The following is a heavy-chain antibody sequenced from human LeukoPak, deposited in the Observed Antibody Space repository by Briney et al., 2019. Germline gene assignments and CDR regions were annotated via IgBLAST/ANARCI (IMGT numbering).Heavy chain of an antibody. D-gene: IGHD3-9*01. Sequence: GGSLRLSCAASGFTFSSYSMNWVRQAPGKGLEWVSSISSSSSYIYYADSVKGRFTISRDNAKNSLYLQMNSVRAEDTAVYYCSRDCYDIPNYFHSWGQGNLVTVSS. CDR2: ISSSSSYI. J-gene: IGHJ4*02. V-gene: IGHV3-21*01. CDR1: GFTFSSYS. CDR3: SRDCYDIPNYFHS.